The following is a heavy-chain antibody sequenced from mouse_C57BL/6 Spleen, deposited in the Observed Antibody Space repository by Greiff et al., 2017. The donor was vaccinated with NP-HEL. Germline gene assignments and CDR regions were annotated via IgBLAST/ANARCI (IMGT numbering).Heavy chain of an antibody. J-gene: IGHJ1*03. Sequence: EVNLVESEGGLVQPGSSMKLSCTASGFTFSDYYMAWVRQVPEKGLEWVANINYDGSSTYYLDSLKSRFIISRDNAKNILYLQMSSLKSEDTATYYCARVSTTVRVWYFDVWGTGTTVTVSS. V-gene: IGHV5-16*01. D-gene: IGHD1-1*01. CDR1: GFTFSDYY. CDR2: INYDGSST. CDR3: ARVSTTVRVWYFDV.